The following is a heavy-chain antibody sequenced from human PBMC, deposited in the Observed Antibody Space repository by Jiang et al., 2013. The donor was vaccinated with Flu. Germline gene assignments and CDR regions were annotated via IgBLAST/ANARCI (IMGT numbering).Heavy chain of an antibody. CDR3: ARGSQAADYYYGMDV. Sequence: GAEVKKPGSSVKVSCKASGGTFSHYAISWVRQAPGQGLEWMGGIIPIVGTAKYAQRFQGRLTISAHESTRTADIELSSLTSDDTAVYYCARGSQAADYYYGMDVWGQGTTVTVS. CDR2: IIPIVGTA. CDR1: GGTFSHYA. V-gene: IGHV1-69*01. D-gene: IGHD6-13*01. J-gene: IGHJ6*02.